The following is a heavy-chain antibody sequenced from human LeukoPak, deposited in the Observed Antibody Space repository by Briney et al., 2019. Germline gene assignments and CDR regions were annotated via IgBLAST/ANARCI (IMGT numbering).Heavy chain of an antibody. J-gene: IGHJ4*02. CDR1: GGSISSSSYY. D-gene: IGHD4-23*01. Sequence: PSETLSLTCTVSGGSISSSSYYWGWIRQPPGKGLEWIGSIYYSGGTYYNPSLKSRVTISVDTSKNQFSLKLSSVTAADTAVYYCARLGYGGEAGWEWGQGTLVTVSS. V-gene: IGHV4-39*01. CDR3: ARLGYGGEAGWE. CDR2: IYYSGGT.